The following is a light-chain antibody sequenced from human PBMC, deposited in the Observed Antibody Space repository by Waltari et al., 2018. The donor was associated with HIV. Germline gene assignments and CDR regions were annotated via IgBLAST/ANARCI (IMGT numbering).Light chain of an antibody. CDR3: QQYYSLPPT. J-gene: IGKJ4*01. V-gene: IGKV4-1*01. CDR1: RNILSNSANKNY. CDR2: WAS. Sequence: DIIMTQSPDSLAVSMGERVTINCKSSRNILSNSANKNYLAWYQQKAGQAPRVLISWASTRPVGVPSSIRTFGVPERFSGSGSGTNFSLTISSLQEDDVAVYYCQQYYSLPPTFGGGTRVERK.